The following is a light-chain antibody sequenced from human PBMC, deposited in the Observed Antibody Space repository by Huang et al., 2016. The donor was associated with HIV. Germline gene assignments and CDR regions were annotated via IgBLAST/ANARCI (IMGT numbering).Light chain of an antibody. CDR2: DAS. J-gene: IGKJ5*01. Sequence: EIVLTQSPATLSLSPGERATLSCRASQSVSRYLAWYQQKPGQAPRLLIYDASNRATGIPARFSGSGSGTDFTLTISSLEPEDFAVYYCQQRDNWPPITFGQGTRLEIK. CDR1: QSVSRY. V-gene: IGKV3-11*01. CDR3: QQRDNWPPIT.